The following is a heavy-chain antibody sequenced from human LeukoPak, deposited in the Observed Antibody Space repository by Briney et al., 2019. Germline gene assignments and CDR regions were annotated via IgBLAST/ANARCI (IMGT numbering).Heavy chain of an antibody. D-gene: IGHD3-3*01. J-gene: IGHJ4*02. CDR3: AKGSILYYDFWSGYFFRGAYYFDY. CDR2: ISYDGSNK. Sequence: PGGSLRLSCAASGFTFSSYGMHWVRQAPGKGLEWVAVISYDGSNKYYADSVKGRFTISRDNSKNTLYLQMNSLRAEDTAVNYCAKGSILYYDFWSGYFFRGAYYFDYWGQGTLVTVSS. CDR1: GFTFSSYG. V-gene: IGHV3-30*18.